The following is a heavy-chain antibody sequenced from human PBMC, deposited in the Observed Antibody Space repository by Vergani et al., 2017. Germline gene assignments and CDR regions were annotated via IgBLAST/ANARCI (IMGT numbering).Heavy chain of an antibody. J-gene: IGHJ4*02. CDR2: ISAYNGNT. CDR3: ARVSVRGNWNPRNDYFDY. D-gene: IGHD1-1*01. CDR1: GYTFTSYG. Sequence: QVQLVQSGAEVKKPGASVKVSCKASGYTFTSYGISWVRQAPGQGLEWMGWISAYNGNTNYAQKLQGRVTMTTEPSTSTAYMELRSLRSDDTAVYYCARVSVRGNWNPRNDYFDYWGQGTLVTVSS. V-gene: IGHV1-18*01.